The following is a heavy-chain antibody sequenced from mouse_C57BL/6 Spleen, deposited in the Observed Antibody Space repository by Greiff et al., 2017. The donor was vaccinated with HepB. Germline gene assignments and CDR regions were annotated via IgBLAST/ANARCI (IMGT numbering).Heavy chain of an antibody. Sequence: VQVVESGAELVKPGASVKISCKASGYAFSSYWMNWVKQRPGKGLEWIGQIYPGDGDTNYNGKFKGKATLTADKSSSTAYMQLSSLTSEDSAVYFCAPLPWFAYWGQGTLVTVSA. J-gene: IGHJ3*01. CDR3: APLPWFAY. D-gene: IGHD1-2*01. V-gene: IGHV1-80*01. CDR1: GYAFSSYW. CDR2: IYPGDGDT.